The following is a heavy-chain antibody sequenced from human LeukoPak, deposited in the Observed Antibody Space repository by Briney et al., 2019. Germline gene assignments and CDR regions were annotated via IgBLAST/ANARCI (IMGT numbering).Heavy chain of an antibody. CDR1: GGTFSSYA. J-gene: IGHJ6*04. V-gene: IGHV1-69*06. CDR3: AADPTARVYYYYGMDV. CDR2: IIPIFGTA. D-gene: IGHD4-17*01. Sequence: SVKVSCKASGGTFSSYAISWVRQAPGQGLEWMGGIIPIFGTANYAQKFQGRVTITADISTSTAYMELSSLRSEDTAVYYCAADPTARVYYYYGMDVWGKGTTVTVSS.